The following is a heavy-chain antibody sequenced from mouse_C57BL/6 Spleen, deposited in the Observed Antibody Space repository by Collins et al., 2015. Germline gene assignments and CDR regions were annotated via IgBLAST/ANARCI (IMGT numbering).Heavy chain of an antibody. V-gene: IGHV4-1*02. CDR1: GFDFSRYW. Sequence: EVKLLESGGGLVQPGGSLKLSCAASGFDFSRYWMSWVRQAPGKGLEWIGEINPDSSTINYTPSLKDKFIISRDNAKNTLNLQMSKVRSEDTALYYCARLYYYGHFDYWGPRHHSHSLL. J-gene: IGHJ2*01. CDR3: ARLYYYGHFDY. CDR2: INPDSSTI. D-gene: IGHD1-1*01.